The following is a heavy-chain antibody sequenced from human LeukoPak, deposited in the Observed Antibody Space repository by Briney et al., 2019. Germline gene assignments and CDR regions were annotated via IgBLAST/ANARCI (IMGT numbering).Heavy chain of an antibody. CDR2: IYTGGST. D-gene: IGHD3-22*01. CDR1: GFTVSSNY. CDR3: AREAYYYDSSGSYPRLFDY. V-gene: IGHV3-66*01. Sequence: PGGSLRLSCAASGFTVSSNYMSWVRQAPGKGLEWVSVIYTGGSTDYADSVKGRFTISRDISKNTLYLQVNSLRAEDTAVYYCAREAYYYDSSGSYPRLFDYWGQGTLVTVSS. J-gene: IGHJ4*02.